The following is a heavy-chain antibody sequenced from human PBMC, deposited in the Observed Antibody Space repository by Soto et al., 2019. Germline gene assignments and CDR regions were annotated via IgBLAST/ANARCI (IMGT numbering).Heavy chain of an antibody. CDR1: GYTFTSYG. J-gene: IGHJ5*02. Sequence: GASVKVSCKASGYTFTSYGISWVRQAPGQGLEWMGWISAYNGNTNYAQKLQGRVTMTTDTSTSTAYMELRSLRSDDTAVYYCARFFKRGNAWFHWFAPWAQGTLATVSS. D-gene: IGHD3-10*01. CDR2: ISAYNGNT. CDR3: ARFFKRGNAWFHWFAP. V-gene: IGHV1-18*01.